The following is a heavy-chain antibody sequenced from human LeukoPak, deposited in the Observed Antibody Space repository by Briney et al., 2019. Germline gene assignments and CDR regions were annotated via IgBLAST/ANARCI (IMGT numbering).Heavy chain of an antibody. CDR1: GYTFTSYY. CDR3: ARDRRIVVPAAIIDYYYGMDV. CDR2: INPNSGGT. Sequence: ASVKVSCKASGYTFTSYYMHWVRQAPGQGLEWMGWINPNSGGTNYAQKFQGRVTMTRDTSISTAYMELSRLRSDDTAVYYCARDRRIVVPAAIIDYYYGMDVWGQGTTVTVSS. D-gene: IGHD2-2*01. V-gene: IGHV1-2*02. J-gene: IGHJ6*02.